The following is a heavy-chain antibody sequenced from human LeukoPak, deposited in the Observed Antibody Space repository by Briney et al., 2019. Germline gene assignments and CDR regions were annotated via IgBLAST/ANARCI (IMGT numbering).Heavy chain of an antibody. CDR3: ASGVPTPPWFDP. CDR2: INHSGST. V-gene: IGHV4-34*01. Sequence: PSETLSLTCAVYGGSFSGYYWSWIRQPPGKGLEWIGEINHSGSTDYNPSLKSRVTISVDTSKNQFSLKLSSVTAADTAVYYCASGVPTPPWFDPWGQGTLVTVSS. CDR1: GGSFSGYY. J-gene: IGHJ5*02.